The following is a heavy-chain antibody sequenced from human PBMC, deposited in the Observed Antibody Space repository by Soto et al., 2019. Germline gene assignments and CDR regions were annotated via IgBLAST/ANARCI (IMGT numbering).Heavy chain of an antibody. CDR1: GGSISSYY. CDR3: ARGGEGDFWSGEGWFDP. V-gene: IGHV4-59*01. CDR2: IYYSGST. D-gene: IGHD3-3*01. Sequence: QVQLQESGPGLVKPSETLSLTCTVSGGSISSYYWSWIRQPPEKGLEWIGYIYYSGSTNYNPSLKSRVTISVDTSKNQFSLKLSSVTAADTAVYYCARGGEGDFWSGEGWFDPWGQGTLVTVSS. J-gene: IGHJ5*02.